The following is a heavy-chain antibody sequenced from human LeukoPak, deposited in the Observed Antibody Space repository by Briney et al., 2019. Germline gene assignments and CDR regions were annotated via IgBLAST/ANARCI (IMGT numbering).Heavy chain of an antibody. J-gene: IGHJ1*01. V-gene: IGHV1-2*02. CDR3: ASGYYYDSSGYYSEYFQH. CDR1: GFTFTGYY. CDR2: INPTSGDT. Sequence: ASVKVSCKTSGFTFTGYYMHWVRQAPGQGVEWMGWINPTSGDTKYAQKFQGRVTMTRDTDVSTDYMEVSRMRFDDTAVYSCASGYYYDSSGYYSEYFQHWGQGTQVTVSS. D-gene: IGHD3-22*01.